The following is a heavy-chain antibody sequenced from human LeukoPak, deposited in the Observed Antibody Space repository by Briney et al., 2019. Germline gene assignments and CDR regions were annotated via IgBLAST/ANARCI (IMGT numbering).Heavy chain of an antibody. CDR3: ASPGVRGEWFSIDY. D-gene: IGHD3-10*01. CDR1: GGSISSSSYY. Sequence: SETLSLTCTVSGGSISSSSYYWGWIRQPPGKGLEWIGSIYYSGSTYYNPSLKSRVTISVDTSKNQFPLKLSSVTAADTAVYYCASPGVRGEWFSIDYWGQGTLVTASS. CDR2: IYYSGST. J-gene: IGHJ4*02. V-gene: IGHV4-39*01.